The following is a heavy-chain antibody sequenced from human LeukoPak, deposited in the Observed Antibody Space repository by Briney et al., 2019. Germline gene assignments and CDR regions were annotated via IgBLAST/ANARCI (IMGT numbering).Heavy chain of an antibody. J-gene: IGHJ4*02. Sequence: ASVKVSCKVSGYTLTELSIHWVRQAPGKGLEWMGGFDPEDGETIYAHKFQGRVTMTADTSTDTAYMELSSLRSEDTAVYYCETVPGRYYYDSSGYYVDYWGQGTLVTVSS. CDR2: FDPEDGET. D-gene: IGHD3-22*01. CDR3: ETVPGRYYYDSSGYYVDY. V-gene: IGHV1-24*01. CDR1: GYTLTELS.